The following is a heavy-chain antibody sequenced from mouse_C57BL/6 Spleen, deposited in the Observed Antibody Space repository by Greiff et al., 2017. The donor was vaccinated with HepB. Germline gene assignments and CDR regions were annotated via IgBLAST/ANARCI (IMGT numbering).Heavy chain of an antibody. V-gene: IGHV3-6*01. Sequence: EVKLLESGPGLVKPSQSLSLTCSVTGYSITSGYYWNWIRQFPGNKLEWMGYISYDGSNNYNPSLKNRISITRDTSKNQFFLKLNSVTTEDTATYYCAREDYGSSYLDYWGQSTTLTVAS. J-gene: IGHJ2*01. CDR1: GYSITSGYY. CDR3: AREDYGSSYLDY. D-gene: IGHD1-1*01. CDR2: ISYDGSN.